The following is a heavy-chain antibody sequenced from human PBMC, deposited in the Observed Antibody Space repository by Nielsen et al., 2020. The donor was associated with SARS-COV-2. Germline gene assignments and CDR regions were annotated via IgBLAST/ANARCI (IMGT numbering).Heavy chain of an antibody. Sequence: SETLSLTSTVSGGSISSYYWSWIRQPPGKGLEWIGYIYYSGSTNYNPSLKSRVTISVDTSKNQFSLKLSSVTAADTAVYYCASHSNPEYYYYYYGMDVWGQGTTVTVSS. CDR2: IYYSGST. CDR3: ASHSNPEYYYYYYGMDV. CDR1: GGSISSYY. V-gene: IGHV4-59*08. J-gene: IGHJ6*02. D-gene: IGHD4-11*01.